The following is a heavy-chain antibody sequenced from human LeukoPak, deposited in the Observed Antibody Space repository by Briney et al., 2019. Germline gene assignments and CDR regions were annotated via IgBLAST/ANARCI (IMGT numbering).Heavy chain of an antibody. CDR3: ARDAVVVAATYYFDY. CDR1: GFTFSSYG. CDR2: IWYDGSNK. Sequence: GGSLRLSCAASGFTFSSYGMHWVRQAPGKGLEWVAVIWYDGSNKYYADSVKGRFTISRDNSKNTLYLQMNSLRAEDTAVYYCARDAVVVAATYYFDYWGQGTLVTASS. J-gene: IGHJ4*02. V-gene: IGHV3-33*01. D-gene: IGHD2-15*01.